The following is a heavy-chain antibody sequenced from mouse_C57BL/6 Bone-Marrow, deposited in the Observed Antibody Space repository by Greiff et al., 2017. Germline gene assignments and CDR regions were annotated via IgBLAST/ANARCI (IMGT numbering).Heavy chain of an antibody. CDR3: ARSGLRYPFAY. J-gene: IGHJ3*01. CDR2: IYPGSGST. Sequence: VQLQQSGAELVKPGASVKMSCKASGYTFTSYWITWVKQRPGQGLEWIGDIYPGSGSTNYNDKFKSKATLTVDTSSSTAYMQRSSLTSEDSAVYYCARSGLRYPFAYWGQGTLVTVSA. D-gene: IGHD1-1*01. V-gene: IGHV1-55*01. CDR1: GYTFTSYW.